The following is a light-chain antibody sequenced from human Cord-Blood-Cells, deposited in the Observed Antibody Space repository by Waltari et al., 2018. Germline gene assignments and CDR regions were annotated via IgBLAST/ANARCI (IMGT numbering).Light chain of an antibody. CDR2: GST. CDR3: AAWDDSLSGPV. CDR1: SSNIGSNY. J-gene: IGLJ2*01. V-gene: IGLV1-47*01. Sequence: QSVLTQPPSASGTPGQRVTISCSGSSSNIGSNYVYWYQQLPGTAPKPLIVGSTQRPSGVPARFSGSKSGTSASLAISGLRSEDEADYYCAAWDDSLSGPVFGGGTKLTVL.